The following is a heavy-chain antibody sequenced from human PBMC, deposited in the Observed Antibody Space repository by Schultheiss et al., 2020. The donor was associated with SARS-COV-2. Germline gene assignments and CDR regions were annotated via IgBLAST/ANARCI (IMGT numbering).Heavy chain of an antibody. Sequence: GGSLRLSCAASGFTFSDYYMSWIRQAPGKGLEWVSYISSRSSKTEYADSVKGRFTISRDNAKNSLYLQMNSLRDEDTAVYYCARLRVTAPYYFDYWGQGTLVTVSS. CDR3: ARLRVTAPYYFDY. CDR1: GFTFSDYY. V-gene: IGHV3-11*06. D-gene: IGHD2-21*02. CDR2: ISSRSSKT. J-gene: IGHJ4*02.